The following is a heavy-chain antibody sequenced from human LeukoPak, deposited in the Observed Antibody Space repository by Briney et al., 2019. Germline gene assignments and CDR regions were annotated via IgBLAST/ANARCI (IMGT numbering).Heavy chain of an antibody. Sequence: PGGNLSFYCAASGFTFSSYWMHWVPQAPGKGLVWVSRINSNGSSTSYADSVKGRFTISRDNAKNTLYLQMISLRAEDTAVYYCATSRTFDYWGQGTLVTVSS. CDR2: INSNGSST. CDR1: GFTFSSYW. CDR3: ATSRTFDY. V-gene: IGHV3-74*01. J-gene: IGHJ4*02.